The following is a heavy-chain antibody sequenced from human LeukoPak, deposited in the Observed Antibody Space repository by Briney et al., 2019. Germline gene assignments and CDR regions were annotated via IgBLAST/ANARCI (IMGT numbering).Heavy chain of an antibody. J-gene: IGHJ4*02. CDR1: GFTFTDYF. CDR3: ARVRRGGDSRYFDY. Sequence: GGSLRLSCAASGFTFTDYFLGWIRQAPGKGLDWVSHISRQGDTIEYADSVKGRFTISRDNAKNSLYLQMNLLRVEDTTVYFCARVRRGGDSRYFDYWGKGALVTVSS. D-gene: IGHD2-21*02. CDR2: ISRQGDTI. V-gene: IGHV3-11*01.